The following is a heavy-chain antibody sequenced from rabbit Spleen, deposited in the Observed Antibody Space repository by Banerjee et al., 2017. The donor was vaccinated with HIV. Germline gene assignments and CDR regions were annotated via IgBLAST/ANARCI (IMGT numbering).Heavy chain of an antibody. CDR2: IWTGNGDT. V-gene: IGHV1S45*01. D-gene: IGHD1-1*01. CDR3: ARNYVNAFDP. J-gene: IGHJ2*01. Sequence: QEQLVESGGGLVQPGGSLKLTCTASGFSFSRAFDMCWVRQAPGKGLEWIACIWTGNGDTYYASWPKGRFTISKTSSTTVTLQMTSLTAADTATYFCARNYVNAFDPWGPGTLVTVS. CDR1: GFSFSRAFD.